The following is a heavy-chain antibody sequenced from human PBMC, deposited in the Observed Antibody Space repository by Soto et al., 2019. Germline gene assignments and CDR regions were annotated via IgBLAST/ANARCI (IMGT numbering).Heavy chain of an antibody. CDR2: FNLSVVST. CDR1: GYTFTSYY. CDR3: AREDPRTPYDAFDI. V-gene: IGHV1-46*03. J-gene: IGHJ3*02. Sequence: ASVKVSCKASGYTFTSYYMHWVRQAPGQGLVWMGIFNLSVVSTSYAQKFQGRVTMTRDTSTSTVYMELSSLSSEDTAVYYCAREDPRTPYDAFDIWGQGTMVTVSS.